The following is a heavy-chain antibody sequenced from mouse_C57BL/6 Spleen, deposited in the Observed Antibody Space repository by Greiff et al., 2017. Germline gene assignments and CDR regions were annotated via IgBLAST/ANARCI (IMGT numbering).Heavy chain of an antibody. V-gene: IGHV2-6*01. CDR2: IWGVGST. CDR1: GFSLTRYG. D-gene: IGHD2-5*01. Sequence: VMLVESGPGLVAPSQSLSITCTVSGFSLTRYGVVWVRQSPGKGLELLGVIWGVGSTNYNSALKSRLSISKDNSKSQVFLKMNSLQTDDTAMYYCARYSNYFYARDYWGQGTSVTVSS. CDR3: ARYSNYFYARDY. J-gene: IGHJ4*01.